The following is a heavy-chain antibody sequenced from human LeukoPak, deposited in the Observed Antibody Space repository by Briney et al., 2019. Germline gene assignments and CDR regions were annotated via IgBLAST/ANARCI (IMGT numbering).Heavy chain of an antibody. CDR1: GGSISSYY. D-gene: IGHD2-2*01. V-gene: IGHV4-4*07. J-gene: IGHJ3*02. CDR3: ARDDCSSTSCYVKWAFDI. Sequence: SETLSLTCTVSGGSISSYYWSWIRQPAGKGLEWIGRIYTSGSTNYNPSLKSRVTMSVDTSKNQFSLKLSSVTAADTAVYYCARDDCSSTSCYVKWAFDIWGQGTMVTVSS. CDR2: IYTSGST.